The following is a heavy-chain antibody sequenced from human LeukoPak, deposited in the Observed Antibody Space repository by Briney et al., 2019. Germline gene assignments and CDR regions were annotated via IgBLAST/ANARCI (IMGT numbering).Heavy chain of an antibody. D-gene: IGHD6-19*01. CDR3: AREFSSGWYVEYYYGMDV. CDR2: ISSSSSYI. V-gene: IGHV3-21*01. Sequence: GGSLRLSCAASGFTFSSYSMNWVRQAPGKGLEWVSSISSSSSYIYYADSVKGRFTISRDNAKNSLYLQMNSLRAEDTAVYYCAREFSSGWYVEYYYGMDVWGQGTTVTVSS. J-gene: IGHJ6*02. CDR1: GFTFSSYS.